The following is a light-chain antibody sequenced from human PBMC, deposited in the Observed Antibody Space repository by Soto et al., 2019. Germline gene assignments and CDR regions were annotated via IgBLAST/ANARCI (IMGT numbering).Light chain of an antibody. V-gene: IGKV1-8*01. CDR1: QGISSY. CDR2: AAS. J-gene: IGKJ4*01. Sequence: AIRMTQSPSSLSASTGDRVTITCRASQGISSYLAWYQQKPGKAPKLLIYAASTLQSGVPSRFSGSGSGTDFTLTISCLQSEDFETYYCQQYYSYLALTFGGGTKVEIK. CDR3: QQYYSYLALT.